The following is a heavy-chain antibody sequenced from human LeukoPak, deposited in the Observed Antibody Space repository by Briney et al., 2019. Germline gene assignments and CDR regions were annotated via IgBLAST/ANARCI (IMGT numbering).Heavy chain of an antibody. D-gene: IGHD1-26*01. CDR1: GFSFSSHG. Sequence: PGGSLTLSCAASGFSFSSHGMIWFRQAPGKGLEWLSFIGSSSSEIYYADSVKGRFTISRDNAKKSLYLKMNSLRAEDTAVYHCARDPLYSGSQLVNAIDIWGQGTMVTVSS. V-gene: IGHV3-48*01. CDR3: ARDPLYSGSQLVNAIDI. CDR2: IGSSSSEI. J-gene: IGHJ3*02.